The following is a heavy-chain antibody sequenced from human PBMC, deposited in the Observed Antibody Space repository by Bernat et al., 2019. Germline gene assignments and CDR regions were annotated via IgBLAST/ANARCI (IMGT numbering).Heavy chain of an antibody. CDR3: ARNCFGCANDY. CDR2: VFHSGTT. CDR1: GYSISSGYY. Sequence: QVQLRESGPGLVKPSETLSLTCAVSGYSISSGYYWGWIRQPPGKGLEWIGSVFHSGTTYYSPSLKSRITISVDTSKNQFSLKLNSVTAADTAVYYCARNCFGCANDYWGQGTLVTVSS. V-gene: IGHV4-38-2*01. D-gene: IGHD3-16*01. J-gene: IGHJ4*02.